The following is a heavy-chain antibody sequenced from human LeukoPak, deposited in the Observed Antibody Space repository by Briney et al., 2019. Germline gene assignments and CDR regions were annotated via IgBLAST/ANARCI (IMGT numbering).Heavy chain of an antibody. V-gene: IGHV3-53*01. D-gene: IGHD2-15*01. CDR1: GFTVSSNY. CDR2: IYSGGST. CDR3: AIRRSGGSCYGY. J-gene: IGHJ4*02. Sequence: GGSLRLSCAASGFTVSSNYMSWVRQAPGKGLEWVSVIYSGGSTYYADSVKGRFTISRDSSKNTLYLQMNSLRAEDTAVYYCAIRRSGGSCYGYWGQGTLVTVSS.